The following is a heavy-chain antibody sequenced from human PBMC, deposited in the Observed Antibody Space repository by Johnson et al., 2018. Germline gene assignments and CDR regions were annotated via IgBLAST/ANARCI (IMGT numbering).Heavy chain of an antibody. J-gene: IGHJ6*02. Sequence: EVQLVESGGGLVKPGGSLRLSCAASGFTFSSSSMNWVRQAPGKGLEWVSSISRSSSYIYDADAVKGRFTISRDNAKNSLYLQMNRLRTEDTAVYYCSRDSPRAYGSENYYYYYGMDVWGQGTTVTVSS. CDR3: SRDSPRAYGSENYYYYYGMDV. CDR2: ISRSSSYI. D-gene: IGHD3-10*01. CDR1: GFTFSSSS. V-gene: IGHV3-21*01.